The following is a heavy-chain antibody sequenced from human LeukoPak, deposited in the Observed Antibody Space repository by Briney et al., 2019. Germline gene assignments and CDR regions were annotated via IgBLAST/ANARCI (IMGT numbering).Heavy chain of an antibody. Sequence: PGRSLRLSCAASGFTFSSYGMHWVRQPPGKGLEWVAVISKDGSNKYYADSVKGRVTISRDNSKNTLYLQMNSLRVEDTAVYYCAKGVGSTWLSTLSQVAMDVWGKGTTVTVSS. D-gene: IGHD2-15*01. V-gene: IGHV3-30*18. CDR1: GFTFSSYG. CDR2: ISKDGSNK. J-gene: IGHJ6*04. CDR3: AKGVGSTWLSTLSQVAMDV.